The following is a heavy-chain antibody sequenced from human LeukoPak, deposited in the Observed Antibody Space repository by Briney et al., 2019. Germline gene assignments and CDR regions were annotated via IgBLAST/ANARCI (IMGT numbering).Heavy chain of an antibody. CDR3: ARVHLYYYYMDV. V-gene: IGHV4-39*07. Sequence: PSETLSLTCTVSGGSISSSSYYWGWIRQPPGKGLEWIGSIYYSGSTYYNPSLKSRVTISVDTSKNQFSLKLSPVTAADTAVYYCARVHLYYYYMDVWGKGTTVTVSS. J-gene: IGHJ6*03. CDR1: GGSISSSSYY. CDR2: IYYSGST.